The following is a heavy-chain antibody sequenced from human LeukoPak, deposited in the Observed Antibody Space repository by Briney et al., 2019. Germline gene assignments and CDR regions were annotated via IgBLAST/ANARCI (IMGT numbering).Heavy chain of an antibody. V-gene: IGHV4-34*01. D-gene: IGHD1-14*01. CDR2: INHSGST. J-gene: IGHJ4*02. CDR1: GGSFSGYY. Sequence: KPSETLSLTCAVYGGSFSGYYWSWIRQPPGKGLEWIGGINHSGSTNYNPSLKSRVTISVDTSKNQFSLKLSSATAADTAVYYCARGDRPGYDYWGQGTLVTVSS. CDR3: ARGDRPGYDY.